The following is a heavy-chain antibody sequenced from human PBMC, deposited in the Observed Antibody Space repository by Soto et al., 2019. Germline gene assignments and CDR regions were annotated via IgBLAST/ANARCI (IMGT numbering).Heavy chain of an antibody. CDR3: ARDSDSSYYFDY. J-gene: IGHJ4*02. CDR1: GFTVCSYA. CDR2: ISSSSSYI. V-gene: IGHV3-21*01. D-gene: IGHD3-10*01. Sequence: GSPRLCCAGCGFTVCSYAMTGVRQAPGKGLEWVSRISSSSSYIYYADSVKGRFTISRDNAKNSLYLQMNSLRAEDTAVYYCARDSDSSYYFDYWGQGTLVTVSS.